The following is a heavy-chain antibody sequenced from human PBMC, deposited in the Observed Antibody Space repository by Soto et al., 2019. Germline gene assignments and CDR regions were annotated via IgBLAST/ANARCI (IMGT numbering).Heavy chain of an antibody. J-gene: IGHJ6*02. CDR3: ARVLKEDSASYYDYAMDV. V-gene: IGHV1-46*01. CDR2: INPRGGST. Sequence: VKVSCKASGHTFTSSYVHWVRQAPGHGLEWMGVINPRGGSTNYAQKFQGRVTMTRDTSTSTVYMELSSLRSEDTAVYYCARVLKEDSASYYDYAMDVWGQGTTVTVSS. CDR1: GHTFTSSY.